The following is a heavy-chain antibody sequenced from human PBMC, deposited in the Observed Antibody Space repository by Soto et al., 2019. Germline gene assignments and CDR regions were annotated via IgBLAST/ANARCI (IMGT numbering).Heavy chain of an antibody. Sequence: SETLSLTCAVYGGSFSGYYWSWIRQPPGKGLEWIGEINHSGSTNYNPSLKSRVTISVDTSKNQFSLKLSSVTAADTAVYYCARRRVKRIDYWGQGTLVTVSS. D-gene: IGHD2-21*01. CDR1: GGSFSGYY. CDR2: INHSGST. J-gene: IGHJ4*02. CDR3: ARRRVKRIDY. V-gene: IGHV4-34*01.